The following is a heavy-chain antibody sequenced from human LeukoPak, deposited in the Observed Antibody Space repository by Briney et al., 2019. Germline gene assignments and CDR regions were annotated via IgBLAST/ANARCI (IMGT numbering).Heavy chain of an antibody. D-gene: IGHD2-2*01. Sequence: ASVKVSCKASGYTFTSYGISWVRQAPGQGLEWMGWINPNSGGTNYAQKFQGRVTMTRDTSISTAYMELSRLRSDDTAVYYCARGIVVVPAANYYYGMDVWGQGTTVTVSS. CDR3: ARGIVVVPAANYYYGMDV. J-gene: IGHJ6*02. CDR2: INPNSGGT. CDR1: GYTFTSYG. V-gene: IGHV1-2*02.